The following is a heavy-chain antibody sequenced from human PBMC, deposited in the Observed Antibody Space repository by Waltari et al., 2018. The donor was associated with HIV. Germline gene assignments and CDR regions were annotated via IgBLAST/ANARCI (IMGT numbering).Heavy chain of an antibody. CDR1: GGSISSGGYY. D-gene: IGHD3-16*01. CDR3: ARSHYGLEGYFDY. CDR2: IYYSGST. V-gene: IGHV4-31*01. Sequence: QVQLQESGPGLVKPSQTLSLTCTVSGGSISSGGYYWSWLRQHPGKGLEWIGYIYYSGSTYYNPSLKSLVTISVDTSKNQFSLKLSSVTAADTAVYYCARSHYGLEGYFDYWGQGTLVTVSS. J-gene: IGHJ4*02.